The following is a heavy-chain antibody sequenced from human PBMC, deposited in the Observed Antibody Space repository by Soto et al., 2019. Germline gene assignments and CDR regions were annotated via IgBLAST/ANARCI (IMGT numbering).Heavy chain of an antibody. CDR1: GYSFTNND. D-gene: IGHD3-16*01. CDR3: ARMATFGSLNWFDP. CDR2: MDPGSGDT. Sequence: ASVKVSCKASGYSFTNNDVTWVRQATGQGLEWMGWMDPGSGDTGYAQKFQGRVTMTRDISIATAYMELSSLRSDDTAIYYCARMATFGSLNWFDPWGQGTLVTVSS. J-gene: IGHJ5*02. V-gene: IGHV1-8*01.